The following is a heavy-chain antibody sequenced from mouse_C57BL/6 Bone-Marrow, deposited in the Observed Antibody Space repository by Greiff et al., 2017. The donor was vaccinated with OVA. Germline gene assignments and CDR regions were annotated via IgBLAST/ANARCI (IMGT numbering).Heavy chain of an antibody. J-gene: IGHJ1*03. Sequence: DVKLQESGPGLVKPSQSLSLTCSVTGYSITSGYYWNWIRQFPGNKLEWMGYISYDGSNNYNPSLKNRISITRDTSKNQFFLKLNSVTTEDTATYYCAREVDYDYDSYFDVWGTGTTVTVSS. V-gene: IGHV3-6*01. CDR1: GYSITSGYY. CDR2: ISYDGSN. CDR3: AREVDYDYDSYFDV. D-gene: IGHD2-4*01.